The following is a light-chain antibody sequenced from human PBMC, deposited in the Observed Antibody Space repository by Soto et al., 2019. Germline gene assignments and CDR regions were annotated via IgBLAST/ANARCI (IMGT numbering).Light chain of an antibody. V-gene: IGKV1-39*01. CDR2: GAS. Sequence: DIQMTQSPSSLSASVGDRVTITCRASQSITSYLNWYQQKPGEAPNLLIFGASTLQSGVPSRFSGSGSGTDFTLTISSLQPEDFATYYCQQSYSTLWTFGQGTKV. CDR1: QSITSY. J-gene: IGKJ1*01. CDR3: QQSYSTLWT.